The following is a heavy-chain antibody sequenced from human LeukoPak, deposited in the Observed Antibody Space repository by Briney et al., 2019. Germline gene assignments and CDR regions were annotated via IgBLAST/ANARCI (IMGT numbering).Heavy chain of an antibody. J-gene: IGHJ4*02. CDR3: ARESGFCSSTSCYRPEDY. Sequence: GGSLRLSCAASEFTFSSYWMHWVRQGPGKGLVWVSRINTDGSSTRYADSVKGRFTISRDNAKNTLYLQMNSLRAEDTAVYYCARESGFCSSTSCYRPEDYRGQGTLVTVSS. CDR1: EFTFSSYW. V-gene: IGHV3-74*01. CDR2: INTDGSST. D-gene: IGHD2-2*01.